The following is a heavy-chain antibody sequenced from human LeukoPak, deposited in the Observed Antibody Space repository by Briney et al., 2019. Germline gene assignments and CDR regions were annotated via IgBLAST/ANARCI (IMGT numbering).Heavy chain of an antibody. Sequence: PGGSLRLSCAASGFTFSSYWMSWVRQAPGKGLEWVANIKQDGSEKYYVDSAKGRFTISRDNSKNTLYLQMNSLRAEDTAAYYCAKELDYGDLSLPVCFDYWGQGTLVTVSS. J-gene: IGHJ4*02. CDR1: GFTFSSYW. CDR2: IKQDGSEK. CDR3: AKELDYGDLSLPVCFDY. D-gene: IGHD4-17*01. V-gene: IGHV3-7*03.